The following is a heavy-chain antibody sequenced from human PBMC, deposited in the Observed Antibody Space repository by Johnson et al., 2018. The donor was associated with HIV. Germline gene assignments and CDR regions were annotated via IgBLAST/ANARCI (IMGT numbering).Heavy chain of an antibody. Sequence: VQLVESGGGVVQPGRSLRLSCAASRFTFSSYALHWVRQAPGKGLECVAIISYDGSNKYYADSVKGRFTISRDNSKTTLYLQMNSLRADDTAVYYCAKDRTGFDAFDIWGQGTMVTVSS. J-gene: IGHJ3*02. CDR2: ISYDGSNK. D-gene: IGHD1-1*01. V-gene: IGHV3-30*04. CDR3: AKDRTGFDAFDI. CDR1: RFTFSSYA.